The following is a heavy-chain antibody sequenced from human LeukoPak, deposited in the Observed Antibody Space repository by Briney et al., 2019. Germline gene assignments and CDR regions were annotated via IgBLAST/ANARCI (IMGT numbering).Heavy chain of an antibody. CDR3: AKDRASGSGSYSYRGFDY. V-gene: IGHV3-66*01. Sequence: GGSLRLSCAASGFAVSSNYMSWVRQAPGKGLEWVSVIYSGGSTDYADSVKGRFTISRDNSKNTLYLQMNSLRAEDTAVYYCAKDRASGSGSYSYRGFDYWGQGTLVTVSS. J-gene: IGHJ4*02. CDR2: IYSGGST. D-gene: IGHD6-19*01. CDR1: GFAVSSNY.